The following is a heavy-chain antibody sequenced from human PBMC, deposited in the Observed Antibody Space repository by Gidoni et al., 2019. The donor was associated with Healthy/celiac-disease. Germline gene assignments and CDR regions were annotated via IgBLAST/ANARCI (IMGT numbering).Heavy chain of an antibody. J-gene: IGHJ6*02. Sequence: QVQLVQSGAEVKKPGASVKVSCKASGYTFTSYAMHWVRQAPGQRLEWMGWINAGNGNTKYSQKFQGRVTITRDTSACTAYMELSSLRSEYTAVYYCAREEGHYGMDVWGQGTTVTVSS. V-gene: IGHV1-3*01. CDR3: AREEGHYGMDV. CDR1: GYTFTSYA. CDR2: INAGNGNT.